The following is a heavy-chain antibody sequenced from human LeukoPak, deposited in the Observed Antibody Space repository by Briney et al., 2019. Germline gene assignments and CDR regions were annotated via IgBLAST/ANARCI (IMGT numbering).Heavy chain of an antibody. CDR2: IHRNGGSA. CDR1: GFSFSSYE. D-gene: IGHD5-18*01. CDR3: ARDFRPLWLMHDAFDI. J-gene: IGHJ3*02. Sequence: PGGSLRLSCAAAGFSFSSYEMNWVRPPPGEGQEWVSGIHRNGGSAGYADSVKGRFTISRDNVKNSLLLQMNSLRAEDTALYYCARDFRPLWLMHDAFDIWGQGTMVTVSS. V-gene: IGHV3-20*04.